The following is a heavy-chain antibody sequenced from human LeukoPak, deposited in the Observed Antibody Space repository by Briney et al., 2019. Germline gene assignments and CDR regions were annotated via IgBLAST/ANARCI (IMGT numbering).Heavy chain of an antibody. CDR1: GGSFSCYY. J-gene: IGHJ5*02. V-gene: IGHV4-34*01. CDR3: ARESLPVLVAVSGASRSWFDP. D-gene: IGHD2-15*01. CDR2: INHSGST. Sequence: PSETLSLTCAVYGGSFSCYYWSWIRQPPGKGLEWIGEINHSGSTNFNPSLKSRLTISVDTSKNQFSLNLSSVTAADTAVYYCARESLPVLVAVSGASRSWFDPWGQGTLVTVSS.